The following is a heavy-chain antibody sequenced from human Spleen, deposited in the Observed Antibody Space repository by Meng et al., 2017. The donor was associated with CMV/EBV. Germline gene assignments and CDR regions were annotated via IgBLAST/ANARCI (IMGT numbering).Heavy chain of an antibody. CDR2: INHSGST. Sequence: GGSFSGYYWSWIRQPPGKGLEWIGEINHSGSTNYNPSLKSRVTISVDTSKNQFSLKLSSVTAADTAVYYCARSPKHAGIAARRWFDPWGQGTLVTVSS. D-gene: IGHD6-6*01. J-gene: IGHJ5*02. CDR3: ARSPKHAGIAARRWFDP. CDR1: GGSFSGYY. V-gene: IGHV4-34*01.